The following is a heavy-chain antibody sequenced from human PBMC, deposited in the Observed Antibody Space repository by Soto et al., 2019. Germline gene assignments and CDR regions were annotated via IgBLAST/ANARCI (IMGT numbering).Heavy chain of an antibody. CDR3: ARCSWDDYSNYPTFDS. CDR2: ISTYNGNT. CDR1: GYTFTSYG. V-gene: IGHV1-18*01. D-gene: IGHD4-4*01. Sequence: ASVKVSCKASGYTFTSYGISWVRQAPGQGLEWMGWISTYNGNTDYAQKLQGRVTMTTDTSTSTAYMVLRGLRADDTAMYYCARCSWDDYSNYPTFDSWGQGTLVTVSS. J-gene: IGHJ4*02.